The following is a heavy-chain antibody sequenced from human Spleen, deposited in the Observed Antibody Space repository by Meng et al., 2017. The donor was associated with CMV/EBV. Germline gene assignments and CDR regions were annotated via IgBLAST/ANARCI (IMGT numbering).Heavy chain of an antibody. CDR2: ISYTGKT. Sequence: SETLSLTCTVSGGSVSSGSYYWTWIRQSPGKGLEWIGYISYTGKTNYNPSLKSRVTISVHTSKNQFSLKLSSVTAADTAVYYCARAQPRDGYTLDPWGQGTLVTVSS. CDR3: ARAQPRDGYTLDP. J-gene: IGHJ5*02. D-gene: IGHD5-24*01. CDR1: GGSVSSGSYY. V-gene: IGHV4-61*01.